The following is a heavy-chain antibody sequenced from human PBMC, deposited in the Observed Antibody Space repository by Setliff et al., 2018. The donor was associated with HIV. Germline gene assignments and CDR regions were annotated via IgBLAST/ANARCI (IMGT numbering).Heavy chain of an antibody. CDR1: GGTFSSYA. CDR2: INPSGGST. Sequence: ASVKVSCKASGGTFSSYAISWVRQAPGQGLEWMGIINPSGGSTSYAQKFQGRVTMTRDTSTSTVYMELSSLGSDDTAVYYCARGYGKAPLDYWGQGTLVTVS. V-gene: IGHV1-46*01. J-gene: IGHJ4*02. CDR3: ARGYGKAPLDY. D-gene: IGHD4-17*01.